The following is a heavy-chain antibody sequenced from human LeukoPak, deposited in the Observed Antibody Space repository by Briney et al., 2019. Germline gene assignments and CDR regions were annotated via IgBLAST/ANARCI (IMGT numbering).Heavy chain of an antibody. CDR2: ISGSGGST. CDR3: AKFMLRGVIDY. V-gene: IGHV3-23*01. J-gene: IGHJ4*02. CDR1: GFTFSSYS. D-gene: IGHD3-10*01. Sequence: GGSLRLSCAASGFTFSSYSRNWVRQAPGKGLEWVSAISGSGGSTYYADSVKGRFTISRDNSKNTLYLQMNSLRAEDTAVYYCAKFMLRGVIDYWGQGSLVTVSS.